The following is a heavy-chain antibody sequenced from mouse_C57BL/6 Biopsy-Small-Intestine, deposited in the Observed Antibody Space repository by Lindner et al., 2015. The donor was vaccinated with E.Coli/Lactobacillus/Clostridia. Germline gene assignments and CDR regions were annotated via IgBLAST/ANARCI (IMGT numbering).Heavy chain of an antibody. D-gene: IGHD2-14*01. CDR2: SNPYNGIS. CDR3: ARGTRLDY. V-gene: IGHV1-31*01. Sequence: VQLQESGAELAKPGASVKLSCKASGYTFTTYWMHWVKQSHGNILDWIGYSNPYNGISSYNQKFKGKATLTVDKSSSTAYMQLSSLTSEDSAVYFCARGTRLDYWAKAPLSQSPQ. J-gene: IGHJ2*01. CDR1: GYTFTTYW.